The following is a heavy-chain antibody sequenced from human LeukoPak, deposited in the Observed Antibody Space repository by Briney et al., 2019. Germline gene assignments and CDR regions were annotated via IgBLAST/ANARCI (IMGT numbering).Heavy chain of an antibody. Sequence: NPSETLSLTCTVSGGSISSSSYYWGWIRQPPGKGLEWIGSIYYSGSTYYNPSLKSRVTISVDTSKNQFSLKLSSVTAADTAVYYCARPWRRGHFGDAFDIWGQGTMVTVSS. J-gene: IGHJ3*02. V-gene: IGHV4-39*01. D-gene: IGHD1-1*01. CDR1: GGSISSSSYY. CDR3: ARPWRRGHFGDAFDI. CDR2: IYYSGST.